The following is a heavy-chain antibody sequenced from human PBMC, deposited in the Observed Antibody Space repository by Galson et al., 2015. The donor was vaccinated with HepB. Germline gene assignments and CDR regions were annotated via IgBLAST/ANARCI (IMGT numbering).Heavy chain of an antibody. CDR2: IIPIFGTA. CDR1: GGTFSSYA. Sequence: SVKVSCKASGGTFSSYAISWVRQAPGQGLEWMGGIIPIFGTANYAQKSQGRVTITADESTSTAYMELSSLRSEDTAVYYCARGDSSGMTTNFDYWGQGTLVTVSS. J-gene: IGHJ4*02. V-gene: IGHV1-69*13. D-gene: IGHD3-22*01. CDR3: ARGDSSGMTTNFDY.